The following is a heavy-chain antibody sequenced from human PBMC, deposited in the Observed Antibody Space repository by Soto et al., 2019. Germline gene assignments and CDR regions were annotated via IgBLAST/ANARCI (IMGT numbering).Heavy chain of an antibody. D-gene: IGHD3-3*01. CDR1: GFTFDDYS. Sequence: GGSLRLSCEASGFTFDDYSMAWVRQAPGKGLEWVSGIYWNGGKTLYADSVKGRFTISRDNVKNSVSLEMDSLRADDTAVYYCVREVWRYFDYWGQGTLVTVSS. CDR3: VREVWRYFDY. J-gene: IGHJ4*02. CDR2: IYWNGGKT. V-gene: IGHV3-20*04.